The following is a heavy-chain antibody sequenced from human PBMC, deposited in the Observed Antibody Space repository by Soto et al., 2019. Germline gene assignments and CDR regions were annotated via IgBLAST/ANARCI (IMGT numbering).Heavy chain of an antibody. J-gene: IGHJ6*02. CDR3: ARIVIINYYYYGMDV. V-gene: IGHV2-26*01. D-gene: IGHD3-10*01. CDR1: GFSLSNARMG. CDR2: IFSNDEK. Sequence: SGPTLVNPTETLTLTCTVSGFSLSNARMGVSWIRQPPGKALEWLAHIFSNDEKSYSTSLKSRLTISKDTSKSQVVLTMTNMDPVDTATYYCARIVIINYYYYGMDVWGQGTTVTVSS.